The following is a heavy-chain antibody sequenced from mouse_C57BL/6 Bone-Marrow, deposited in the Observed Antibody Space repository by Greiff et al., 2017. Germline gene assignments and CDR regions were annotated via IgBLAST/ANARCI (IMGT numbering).Heavy chain of an antibody. CDR1: GYAFTNYL. CDR3: ARELLSY. Sequence: VQLQQSGAELVRPGTSVKVSCKASGYAFTNYLIEWVKQRPGQGLEWIGVINPGSGGTTYNEKFKGKATLTADKSSSTAYMQLSSLTSEDSAVYFCARELLSYWGQGTLVTVSA. V-gene: IGHV1-54*01. CDR2: INPGSGGT. J-gene: IGHJ3*01.